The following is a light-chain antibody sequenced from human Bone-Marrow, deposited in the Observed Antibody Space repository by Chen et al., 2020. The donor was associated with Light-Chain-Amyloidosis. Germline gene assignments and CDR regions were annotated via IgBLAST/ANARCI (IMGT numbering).Light chain of an antibody. CDR1: ELPTKY. J-gene: IGLJ2*01. CDR3: QSADSSGTYEVI. Sequence: SYALTQPPSAAVYPRQTDRTTCDGDELPTKYAYWYQQKPGQAPVLVIHRDTERPSGIAERFSGSSSGTTATLTISGVQAEDEADYHCQSADSSGTYEVIFGGGTKLTVL. V-gene: IGLV3-25*03. CDR2: RDT.